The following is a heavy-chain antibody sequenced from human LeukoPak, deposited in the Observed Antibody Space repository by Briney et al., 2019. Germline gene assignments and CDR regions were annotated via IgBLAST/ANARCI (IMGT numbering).Heavy chain of an antibody. J-gene: IGHJ6*03. CDR1: GFTFSSYA. V-gene: IGHV3-23*01. CDR3: ARDRDYGDYYYYMDV. CDR2: ISGSDAGT. Sequence: GGSLRLSCAASGFTFSSYAMSWVRQIPGKGLEWVSAISGSDAGTYYADSVKGRFTISRDNAKNSLYLQMNSLRAEDTAVYYCARDRDYGDYYYYMDVWGKGTTVTVSS. D-gene: IGHD4-17*01.